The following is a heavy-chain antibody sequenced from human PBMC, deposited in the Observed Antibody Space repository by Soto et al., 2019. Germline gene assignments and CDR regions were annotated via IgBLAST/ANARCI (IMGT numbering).Heavy chain of an antibody. CDR3: AREGIAARRGYYYYYGMDV. V-gene: IGHV4-59*01. Sequence: PSETLSLTCTVSGGSISSYSWSWIRQPPGKGLARIGYSYYSGSTNYNPSLKSRVTISVDTSKIQFSLKLSSVTAADTAVYYCAREGIAARRGYYYYYGMDVWGQGTTVTVSS. CDR2: SYYSGST. CDR1: GGSISSYS. J-gene: IGHJ6*02. D-gene: IGHD6-6*01.